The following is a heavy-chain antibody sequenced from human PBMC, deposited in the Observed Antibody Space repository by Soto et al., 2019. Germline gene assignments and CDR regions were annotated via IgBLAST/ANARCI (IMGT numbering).Heavy chain of an antibody. J-gene: IGHJ5*02. D-gene: IGHD6-13*01. CDR2: IYYSGST. CDR3: ARVRSSSWYDNDWFDP. Sequence: SETLSLTCTVCGGSISSYYWSWIRQPPGKGLEWIGYIYYSGSTNYNPSLKSRVTISETSKNQFSLKLSSVTAADTAVYYCARVRSSSWYDNDWFDPWGQGTLVTVSS. V-gene: IGHV4-59*01. CDR1: GGSISSYY.